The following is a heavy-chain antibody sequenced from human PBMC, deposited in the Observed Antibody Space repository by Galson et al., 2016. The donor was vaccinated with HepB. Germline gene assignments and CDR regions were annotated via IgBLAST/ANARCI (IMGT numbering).Heavy chain of an antibody. J-gene: IGHJ6*02. D-gene: IGHD5-24*01. CDR3: VRERYNGITGGGMDV. Sequence: SLRLSCAVSGLNVSNNYMSWVRQAPGKGLEWVSVLYSGARTYYADSVKGRFTISRDNSNNTLFLQMNSLRAEDTAVYHCVRERYNGITGGGMDVWGQGTTVTVPS. V-gene: IGHV3-53*01. CDR1: GLNVSNNY. CDR2: LYSGART.